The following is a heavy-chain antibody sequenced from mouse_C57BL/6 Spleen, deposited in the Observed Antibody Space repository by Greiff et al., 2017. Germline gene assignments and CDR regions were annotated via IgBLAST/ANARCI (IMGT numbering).Heavy chain of an antibody. V-gene: IGHV1-82*01. J-gene: IGHJ3*01. D-gene: IGHD2-2*01. CDR3: ARENGDDGPWFGY. CDR2: IYPGDGDT. CDR1: GYAFSSSW. Sequence: VKLQESGPELVKPGASVKISCKASGYAFSSSWMNWVKQRPGQGLEWIGRIYPGDGDTNYNGKFKGKATLTADKSSSTAYMQLSSLTSEDSAVCFCARENGDDGPWFGYWGQGTLVTVSA.